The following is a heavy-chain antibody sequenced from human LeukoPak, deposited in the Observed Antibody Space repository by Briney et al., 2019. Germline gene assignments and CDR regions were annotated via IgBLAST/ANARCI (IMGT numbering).Heavy chain of an antibody. V-gene: IGHV1-46*01. CDR1: GYTFTSYY. CDR2: INFSGGTT. D-gene: IGHD4-23*01. J-gene: IGHJ3*02. Sequence: ASVKVSCKASGYTFTSYYMHWVRQAPGQGLEWMGIINFSGGTTSYAQKFQGRVTMTRDTSTSTVYMELSSLRSEDTAVYYCARGGGNPDAFDIWGQGTMVTVSS. CDR3: ARGGGNPDAFDI.